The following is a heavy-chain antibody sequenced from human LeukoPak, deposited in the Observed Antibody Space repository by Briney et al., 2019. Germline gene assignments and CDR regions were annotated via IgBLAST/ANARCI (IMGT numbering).Heavy chain of an antibody. CDR3: AKDMRAGVRGPKDYYYGMDV. CDR2: ITWNSGSI. Sequence: PGGSLRLSCAASGFTFDDYAMHWVRQAPGKGLEWVSGITWNSGSIGYADSVKGRFTISRDNAKNSLYLQMNSLRAEDTAFYYCAKDMRAGVRGPKDYYYGMDVWGQGTTVTVSS. J-gene: IGHJ6*02. D-gene: IGHD3-10*01. CDR1: GFTFDDYA. V-gene: IGHV3-9*01.